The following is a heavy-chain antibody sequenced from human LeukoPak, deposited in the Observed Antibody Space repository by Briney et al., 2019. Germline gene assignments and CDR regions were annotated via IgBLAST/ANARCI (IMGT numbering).Heavy chain of an antibody. CDR3: AKLGSATTGWFDP. J-gene: IGHJ5*02. Sequence: PGGSLRLSRAASGFTFSSYGMHWVRQAPGKGLEWVAVISYDGSNKYYADSVKGRFTISRNNSKNTLYLQMNSLRAEDTAVYYCAKLGSATTGWFDPWGQGTLVTVSS. CDR2: ISYDGSNK. V-gene: IGHV3-30*18. D-gene: IGHD1-26*01. CDR1: GFTFSSYG.